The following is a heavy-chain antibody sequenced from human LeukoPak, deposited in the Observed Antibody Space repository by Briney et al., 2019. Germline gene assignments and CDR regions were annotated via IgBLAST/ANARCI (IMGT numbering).Heavy chain of an antibody. CDR2: ITHSGNT. V-gene: IGHV4-34*01. CDR3: ARVIVVLGGYFDY. Sequence: SETLSLTCAVYGGPFSGYYWSWIRQPPGKGLEWIGEITHSGNTNYNPSLTSRVTISVDTSKNQFSLKMGSVTAADTAVYYCARVIVVLGGYFDYWGQGTRVTVSS. D-gene: IGHD2-8*02. CDR1: GGPFSGYY. J-gene: IGHJ4*02.